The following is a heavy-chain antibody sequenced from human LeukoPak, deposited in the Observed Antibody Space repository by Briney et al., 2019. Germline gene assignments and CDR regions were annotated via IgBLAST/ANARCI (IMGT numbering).Heavy chain of an antibody. V-gene: IGHV1-2*02. CDR2: IRPNDGVT. CDR3: ARDDEHPYDTKVLDAYDV. Sequence: GASVKVSCKTSGYSFTGYHINWVRQAPGQGLECVGWIRPNDGVTKYSQNLQGRVTMSRDTSISTTYLELSSLTSDDTPTYYCARDDEHPYDTKVLDAYDVWGQGTMVTVSS. J-gene: IGHJ3*01. D-gene: IGHD3-22*01. CDR1: GYSFTGYH.